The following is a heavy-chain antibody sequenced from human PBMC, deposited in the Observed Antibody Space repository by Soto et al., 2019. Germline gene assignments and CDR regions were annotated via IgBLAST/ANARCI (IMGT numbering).Heavy chain of an antibody. Sequence: SVKVGCHASGYTFTGYGINWVQQSPGQGLEWMGWISAYNGNTNSAQKIQGRVTMTTDTSTSTAYMELRSLRSDDTAVYYCPRLRILEGQRWYDPWGQGILV. CDR2: ISAYNGNT. J-gene: IGHJ5*02. D-gene: IGHD3-3*01. CDR1: GYTFTGYG. V-gene: IGHV1-18*01. CDR3: PRLRILEGQRWYDP.